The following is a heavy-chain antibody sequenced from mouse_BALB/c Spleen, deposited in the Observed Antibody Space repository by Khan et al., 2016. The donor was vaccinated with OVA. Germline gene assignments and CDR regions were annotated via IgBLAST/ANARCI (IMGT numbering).Heavy chain of an antibody. CDR2: IYFSGSI. J-gene: IGHJ4*01. CDR1: GYSITSGYA. V-gene: IGHV3-1*02. CDR3: TRDGNYMDY. Sequence: EVQLQESGPDLVKPSQSLSLTCTVTGYSITSGYAWHWIRQFPENKLEWMAYIYFSGSINYNPSLKSRISVTRDTSKNQFFLQLNSVTSEDTATYYCTRDGNYMDYWGQGTSVTVSS. D-gene: IGHD2-1*01.